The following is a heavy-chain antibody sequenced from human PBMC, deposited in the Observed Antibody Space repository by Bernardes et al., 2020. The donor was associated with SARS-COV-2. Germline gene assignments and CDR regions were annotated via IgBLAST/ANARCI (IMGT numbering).Heavy chain of an antibody. J-gene: IGHJ3*02. Sequence: GSLSLSCAASGFTFSRNWMSWVRQAPGKGLEWVANIRQDGSDQHYMDSVKGRFTISRDNAKNSLYLQMNSLRAEDTGVYYCARDHLFREVPAAGAFDIWGQGTMVTVSS. CDR2: IRQDGSDQ. V-gene: IGHV3-7*04. CDR3: ARDHLFREVPAAGAFDI. D-gene: IGHD2-2*01. CDR1: GFTFSRNW.